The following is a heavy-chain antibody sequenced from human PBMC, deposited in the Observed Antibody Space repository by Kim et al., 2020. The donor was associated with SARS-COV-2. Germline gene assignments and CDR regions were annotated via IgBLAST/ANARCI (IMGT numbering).Heavy chain of an antibody. J-gene: IGHJ5*02. CDR2: IYYSGST. Sequence: SETLSLTCTVSGGSISSSSYYWGWIRQPPGKGLEWIGSIYYSGSTYYNPSLKSRVTISVDTSKNQFSLKLSSVTAADTAVYYCARDHYYDSSGNVNWFDPWGQGTLVTVSS. CDR1: GGSISSSSYY. CDR3: ARDHYYDSSGNVNWFDP. V-gene: IGHV4-39*07. D-gene: IGHD3-22*01.